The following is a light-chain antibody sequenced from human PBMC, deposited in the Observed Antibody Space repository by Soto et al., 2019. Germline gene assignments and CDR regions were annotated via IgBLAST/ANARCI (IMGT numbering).Light chain of an antibody. Sequence: DIVMTQYPDSLAVSLGERATINCKSSQSVLYSSNNKNYLAWYQQKPGQPPKLLIYWASTRESGVPDRFSGSGSGTDCTLTISSLQADDVAVYYCQQYYSTPRTFGQGTKVEIK. CDR1: QSVLYSSNNKNY. V-gene: IGKV4-1*01. CDR2: WAS. CDR3: QQYYSTPRT. J-gene: IGKJ1*01.